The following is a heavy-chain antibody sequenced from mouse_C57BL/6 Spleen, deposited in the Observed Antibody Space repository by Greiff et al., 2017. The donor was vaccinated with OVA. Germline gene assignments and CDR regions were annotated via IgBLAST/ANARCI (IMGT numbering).Heavy chain of an antibody. J-gene: IGHJ3*01. CDR3: ARDGTGFAY. Sequence: VQLKESGPGMVKPSQSLSLTCTVTGYSITSGYDWHWLRHFPGNKLEWMGYISYSGSTNYNPSLKSRISITHDTAKNHFFLKLNSVTNEDTATYYCARDGTGFAYWGQGTLVTVSA. V-gene: IGHV3-1*01. CDR1: GYSITSGYD. CDR2: ISYSGST. D-gene: IGHD4-1*01.